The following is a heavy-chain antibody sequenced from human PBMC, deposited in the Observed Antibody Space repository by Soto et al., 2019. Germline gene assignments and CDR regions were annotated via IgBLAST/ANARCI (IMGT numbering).Heavy chain of an antibody. CDR3: ARGHYYGSGSYYFDY. D-gene: IGHD3-10*01. V-gene: IGHV4-34*01. CDR2: INHSGST. CDR1: GGSFSGYY. J-gene: IGHJ4*02. Sequence: QVQLQQWGAGLLKPSETLSLTCAVYGGSFSGYYWSWIRQPPGKGLEWIGEINHSGSTNYNPSLKSRVTISVDTSKHQFSLKLSSVTAADTAVYYCARGHYYGSGSYYFDYWGQGTLVTVSS.